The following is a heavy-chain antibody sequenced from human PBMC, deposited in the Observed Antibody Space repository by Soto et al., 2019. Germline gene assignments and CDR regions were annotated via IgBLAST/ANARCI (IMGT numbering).Heavy chain of an antibody. D-gene: IGHD3-9*01. CDR1: GFSFSSYS. J-gene: IGHJ4*02. Sequence: EVQLVESGGGLVQPGGSLRLSCVASGFSFSSYSMVWVRQAPGKGQEWISYIFVTSTPIYYADSVKGRFTVSRDNTQNSLFLLMNSLRAEDTAIYYCARDADWAFGYWGQGTLVTVPS. CDR2: IFVTSTPI. CDR3: ARDADWAFGY. V-gene: IGHV3-48*04.